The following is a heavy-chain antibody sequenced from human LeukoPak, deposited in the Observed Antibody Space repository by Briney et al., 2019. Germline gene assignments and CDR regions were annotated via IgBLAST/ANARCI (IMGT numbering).Heavy chain of an antibody. J-gene: IGHJ6*03. D-gene: IGHD2/OR15-2a*01. CDR1: GGSFSGYY. Sequence: SETLSLTCAVYGGSFSGYYWSWIRQPPGKGLEWIGEINHSGSTNYNPSLKSRVTISVDTSKNQFSLKLSSVTAADTAVYYCARVSGNTSYYYYYMDVWGKGTTVTVSS. CDR3: ARVSGNTSYYYYYMDV. V-gene: IGHV4-34*01. CDR2: INHSGST.